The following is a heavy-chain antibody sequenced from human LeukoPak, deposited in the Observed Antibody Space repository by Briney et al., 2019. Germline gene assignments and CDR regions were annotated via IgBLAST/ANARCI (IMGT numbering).Heavy chain of an antibody. CDR2: ISGTGGNT. V-gene: IGHV3-23*01. CDR3: AKGYDTIYYFYYFMDV. J-gene: IGHJ6*03. CDR1: GFPFGTYG. Sequence: PGGTLRLSCEVSGFPFGTYGMAWVRQAPGKGLEWVSGISGTGGNTYYADSVKGRFTISRDNSKNTLYLQMNSLRAEDTAIYYCAKGYDTIYYFYYFMDVWGKGTTVTISS. D-gene: IGHD3-22*01.